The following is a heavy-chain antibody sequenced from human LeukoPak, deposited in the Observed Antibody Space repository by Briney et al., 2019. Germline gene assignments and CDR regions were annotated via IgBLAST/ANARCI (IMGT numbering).Heavy chain of an antibody. V-gene: IGHV1-2*02. J-gene: IGHJ4*02. Sequence: ASVKVSCTASGYTFTSYYMHWVRQAPGQGLEWMGWIDPNSGDTKYVEKFQGRVTMTRDTSFSTAYMALSSLRSDDTATYYCARAMNSWFLLDLDYWGQGNLVTVSS. CDR1: GYTFTSYY. CDR2: IDPNSGDT. D-gene: IGHD3-22*01. CDR3: ARAMNSWFLLDLDY.